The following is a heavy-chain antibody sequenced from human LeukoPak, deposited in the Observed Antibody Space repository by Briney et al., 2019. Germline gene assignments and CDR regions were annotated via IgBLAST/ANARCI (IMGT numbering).Heavy chain of an antibody. CDR2: IYYSGST. D-gene: IGHD3-22*01. Sequence: SETLSLTCTVSGASISSGGYYWSWIRQHPRKGLEWIGYIYYSGSTYYNPSLKSRLTISEDTFKNQFSLKLSSVTAADTAVYYCARDRGYFDSALGYFDYWGQGTLVTVSS. CDR1: GASISSGGYY. V-gene: IGHV4-31*03. J-gene: IGHJ4*02. CDR3: ARDRGYFDSALGYFDY.